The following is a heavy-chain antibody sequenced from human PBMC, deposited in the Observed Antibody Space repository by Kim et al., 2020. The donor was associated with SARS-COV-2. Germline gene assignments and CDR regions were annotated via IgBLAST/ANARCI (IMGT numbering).Heavy chain of an antibody. Sequence: GESLKISCKGSGYSFTSYWIGWVRQMPGKGLEWMGIIYPGDSDTRYSPSFQGQVTISADKSISTAYLQWSSLKASDTAMYYCARQGRSRGRITMIVRAFDIWGQGTMVTVSS. J-gene: IGHJ3*02. CDR2: IYPGDSDT. CDR1: GYSFTSYW. CDR3: ARQGRSRGRITMIVRAFDI. D-gene: IGHD3-22*01. V-gene: IGHV5-51*01.